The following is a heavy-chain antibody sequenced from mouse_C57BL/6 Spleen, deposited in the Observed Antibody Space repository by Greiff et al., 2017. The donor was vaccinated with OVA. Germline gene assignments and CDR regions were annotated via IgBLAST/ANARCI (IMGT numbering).Heavy chain of an antibody. D-gene: IGHD4-1*01. CDR3: TTGTGDY. CDR1: GFNIKDDY. Sequence: EVKVVESGAELVRPGASVKLSCTASGFNIKDDYMHWVKQRPEQGLEWIGWIDPENGDTEYASKFQGKATITADTSSNTAYLQLSSLTSEDTAVYYCTTGTGDYWGQGTTLTVSS. CDR2: IDPENGDT. V-gene: IGHV14-4*01. J-gene: IGHJ2*01.